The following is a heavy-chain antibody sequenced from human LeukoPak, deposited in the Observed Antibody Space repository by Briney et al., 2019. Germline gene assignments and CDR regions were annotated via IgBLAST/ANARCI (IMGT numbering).Heavy chain of an antibody. J-gene: IGHJ3*02. CDR2: INPSGGST. D-gene: IGHD3-22*01. Sequence: GASVKVSCKASGYTFTGYYMHWVRQAPGQGLEWMGIINPSGGSTSYAQKFQGRVTMTRDTSTSTVYMELSSLRSEDTAVYYCARVNSGDSSGYSSTVDDAFDIWGQGTMVTVSS. CDR1: GYTFTGYY. CDR3: ARVNSGDSSGYSSTVDDAFDI. V-gene: IGHV1-46*01.